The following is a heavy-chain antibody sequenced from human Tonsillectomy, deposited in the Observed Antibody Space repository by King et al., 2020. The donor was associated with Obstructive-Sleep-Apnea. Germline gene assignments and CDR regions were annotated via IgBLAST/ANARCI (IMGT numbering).Heavy chain of an antibody. CDR1: GGSISSSSYY. CDR2: IYYSGST. CDR3: ARDRTYFYDNKGGGIGY. J-gene: IGHJ4*02. Sequence: LQLQESGPGLVKPSETLSLTCTVSGGSISSSSYYWGWIRQPPGKGLEWIGSIYYSGSTYYNPSLKSRVTISVDTSKNQFSLKLSSVTAADTAVYYCARDRTYFYDNKGGGIGYWGQGTQVTVSS. V-gene: IGHV4-39*07. D-gene: IGHD3-22*01.